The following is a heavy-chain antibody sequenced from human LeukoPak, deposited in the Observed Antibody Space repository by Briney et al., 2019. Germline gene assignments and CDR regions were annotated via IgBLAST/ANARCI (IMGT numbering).Heavy chain of an antibody. J-gene: IGHJ4*02. CDR2: IRWNSGGI. CDR1: GVTFYDYA. CDR3: AKGAGRYWTFFDD. Sequence: PGGSLRLSCAAPGVTFYDYAMHWVRHSPEGGVGWVSGIRWNSGGIDYAASVRGRSTISRDNANNSLCLQMNSLKPENSALYYCAKGAGRYWTFFDDWGQGTLVTVSS. V-gene: IGHV3-9*01. D-gene: IGHD1-26*01.